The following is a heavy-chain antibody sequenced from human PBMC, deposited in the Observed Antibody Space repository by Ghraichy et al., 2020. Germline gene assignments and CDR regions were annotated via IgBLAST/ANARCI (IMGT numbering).Heavy chain of an antibody. V-gene: IGHV1-8*01. CDR1: GYTFSIYD. Sequence: ASVKVSCKASGYTFSIYDINWVRQATGQGLEWVGWMTPNSGNTSYAQKFQGRVTMTRNTSISTAYMELSSLTSEDTAIYYCARYSGSSSGIDYWGQGTLVTVSS. J-gene: IGHJ4*02. CDR3: ARYSGSSSGIDY. CDR2: MTPNSGNT. D-gene: IGHD6-6*01.